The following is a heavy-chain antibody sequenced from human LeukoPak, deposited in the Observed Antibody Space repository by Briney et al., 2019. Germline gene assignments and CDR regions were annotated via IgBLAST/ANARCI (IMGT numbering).Heavy chain of an antibody. CDR3: AKDFITGTPEGAFDI. D-gene: IGHD1-20*01. Sequence: GGSLRLSCAASGFTFSSYDMNWVRQAPGKGLEWVAFIRYDGSNKYYADSVKGRFTISRDNSKNTLYLQMNSLRAEDTAVYYCAKDFITGTPEGAFDIWGQGTMVTVSS. CDR1: GFTFSSYD. J-gene: IGHJ3*02. V-gene: IGHV3-30*02. CDR2: IRYDGSNK.